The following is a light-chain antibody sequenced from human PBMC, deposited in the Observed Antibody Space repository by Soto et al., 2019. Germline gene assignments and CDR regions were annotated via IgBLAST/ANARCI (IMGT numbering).Light chain of an antibody. Sequence: QSVLTQPPSVSGAPGQRVTISCTGSSSNIGAGYDVHWYQQLPGTAPKLLMYGNNNRPSGVPDRFSGSKSGTSASLAITGLQAEDEADYYCQSYDSSLSVFGTGTKVTVL. V-gene: IGLV1-40*01. CDR1: SSNIGAGYD. CDR3: QSYDSSLSV. J-gene: IGLJ1*01. CDR2: GNN.